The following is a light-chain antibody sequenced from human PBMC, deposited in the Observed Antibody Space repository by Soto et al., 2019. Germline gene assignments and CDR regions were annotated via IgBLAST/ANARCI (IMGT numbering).Light chain of an antibody. Sequence: EIVLTQSPGTLSLSPGERATLSCRASQSVSSNYLAWYQQKPGQAPRLLIYGASSRATGIPDRFSGSGSGTDFTLTISRLEPEDFAVYYCQQYGSSSITFGQGTRLEI. CDR3: QQYGSSSIT. CDR2: GAS. V-gene: IGKV3-20*01. J-gene: IGKJ5*01. CDR1: QSVSSNY.